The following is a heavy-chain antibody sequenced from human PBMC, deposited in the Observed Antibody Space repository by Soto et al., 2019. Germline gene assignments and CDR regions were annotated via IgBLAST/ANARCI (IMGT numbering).Heavy chain of an antibody. D-gene: IGHD6-6*01. J-gene: IGHJ5*02. V-gene: IGHV4-59*08. Sequence: QVQLQESGPGLVKPSETLSLTCTISGGSISSYYWSWIRQPPGKGLEWIGYIYYSGSTNYNPSLTSRFTISLHTSKNQFSLKLSTMTAADTAVYYCARRIAARNWAWFDPWGEGPLVTVSS. CDR3: ARRIAARNWAWFDP. CDR2: IYYSGST. CDR1: GGSISSYY.